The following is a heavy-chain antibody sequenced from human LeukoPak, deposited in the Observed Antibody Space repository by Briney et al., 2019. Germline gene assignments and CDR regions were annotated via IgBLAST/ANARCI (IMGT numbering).Heavy chain of an antibody. J-gene: IGHJ4*02. CDR1: GGSINSDSYY. CDR2: ISYGGST. CDR3: ASVYSRDSSIRPSDY. Sequence: PSETLSLTCTVSGGSINSDSYYWAWIRQPPEKGLEWIGTISYGGSTYYNPSLKSRATMSVDTSKNQFSLKLTSVTAADTAVYYCASVYSRDSSIRPSDYWGQGTLVTVSS. D-gene: IGHD2-21*01. V-gene: IGHV4-39*01.